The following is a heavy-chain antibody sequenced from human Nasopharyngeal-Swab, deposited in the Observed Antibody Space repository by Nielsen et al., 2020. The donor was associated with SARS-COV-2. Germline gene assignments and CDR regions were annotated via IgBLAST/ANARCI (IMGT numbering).Heavy chain of an antibody. CDR3: AREGRDGAVSS. CDR2: TKEDGTVT. V-gene: IGHV3-7*03. J-gene: IGHJ5*02. D-gene: IGHD5-24*01. Sequence: GESLKISCSASGFIFISYAIVWVRQAPGRGLEWLAHTKEDGTVTHYVDSVRGRFTVSRDNAKNSLFLQMNSLRAEDTAVYFCAREGRDGAVSSWGQGTLVTVSS. CDR1: GFIFISYA.